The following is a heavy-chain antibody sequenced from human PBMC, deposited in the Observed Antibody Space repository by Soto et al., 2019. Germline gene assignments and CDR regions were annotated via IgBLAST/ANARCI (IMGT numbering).Heavy chain of an antibody. CDR1: GGTFRNYP. CDR2: IFPLTDIP. J-gene: IGHJ4*02. Sequence: QVQLVQSGTEVKKPGSSVKVSCKASGGTFRNYPINWVRQAPGQGLEWMGSIFPLTDIPDYAKNFQARLTISAEKSTSTAYMELSSLTSDDTAMYFCARGPLVVLNYFESWGQGTLVTVSS. CDR3: ARGPLVVLNYFES. V-gene: IGHV1-69*02.